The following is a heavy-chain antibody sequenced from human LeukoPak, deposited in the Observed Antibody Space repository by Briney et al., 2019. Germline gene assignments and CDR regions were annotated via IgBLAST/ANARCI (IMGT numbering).Heavy chain of an antibody. CDR1: GYTFTSYD. D-gene: IGHD3-10*01. J-gene: IGHJ5*02. Sequence: GASVKVSCKASGYTFTSYDINWVRQATGQGLEWMGWMNPNSGNTGYAQKFQGRVTMTRNTSISTAYMELSSLRSEDTAVYYCARGAPYRYYYGSGNPFDPWGQGTLVTVSS. CDR3: ARGAPYRYYYGSGNPFDP. V-gene: IGHV1-8*01. CDR2: MNPNSGNT.